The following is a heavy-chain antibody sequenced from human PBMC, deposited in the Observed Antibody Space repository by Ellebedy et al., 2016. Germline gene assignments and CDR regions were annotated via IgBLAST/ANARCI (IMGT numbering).Heavy chain of an antibody. J-gene: IGHJ3*01. CDR1: GFTFKTYW. D-gene: IGHD3-22*01. V-gene: IGHV3-7*04. CDR3: ARDRNYRDSSDSYFGVFDE. CDR2: IKEDASKT. Sequence: GGSLRLXXAASGFTFKTYWMTWVRQAPGKGLEWVGNIKEDASKTYYLDSVKGRFIISRDNAKNSLYLQMNSLRVEDTAVYYCARDRNYRDSSDSYFGVFDEWGQGTLVTVST.